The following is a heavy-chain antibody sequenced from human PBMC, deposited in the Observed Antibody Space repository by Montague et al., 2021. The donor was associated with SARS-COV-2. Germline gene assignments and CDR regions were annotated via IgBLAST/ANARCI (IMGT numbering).Heavy chain of an antibody. D-gene: IGHD3-22*01. V-gene: IGHV3-30*04. CDR3: ASDPDDYDSSGPFDY. CDR2: ISYDGNNK. Sequence: SLRLSCAASRFTFSSYAMHWVRQAPGKGLEWVAVISYDGNNKYYADSVKGRFTISRDNSKNTLFLQMNSLRANDSAVHYCASDPDDYDSSGPFDYWGQGTLVTVSS. CDR1: RFTFSSYA. J-gene: IGHJ4*02.